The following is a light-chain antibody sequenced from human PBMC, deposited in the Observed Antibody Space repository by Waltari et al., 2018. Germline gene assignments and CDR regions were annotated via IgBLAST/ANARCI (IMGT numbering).Light chain of an antibody. J-gene: IGKJ4*01. CDR2: YSS. V-gene: IGKV3-15*01. Sequence: EIVMTQSPATLSVSPGERVTLSCRASQSVSSNLAWYQQKPGQAPRLLIYYSSTRATGTAARFSGSGSGTEFTLTITGLQSEDFALYYCQQYNNWPPLTFGGGTKVEIK. CDR1: QSVSSN. CDR3: QQYNNWPPLT.